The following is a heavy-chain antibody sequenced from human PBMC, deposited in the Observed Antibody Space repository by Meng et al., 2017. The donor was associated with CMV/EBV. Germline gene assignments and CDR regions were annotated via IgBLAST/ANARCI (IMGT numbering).Heavy chain of an antibody. CDR3: ARALAKVVANWFDP. Sequence: ASVKVSCKASVGTFSSYAISWVRQAPGQGLEWMGWINPNSGGTNYAQKFQGRVTMTRDTSISTAYMELSRLRSDDTAVYYCARALAKVVANWFDPWGQGTLVTVSS. CDR2: INPNSGGT. CDR1: VGTFSSYA. V-gene: IGHV1-2*02. J-gene: IGHJ5*02. D-gene: IGHD2-15*01.